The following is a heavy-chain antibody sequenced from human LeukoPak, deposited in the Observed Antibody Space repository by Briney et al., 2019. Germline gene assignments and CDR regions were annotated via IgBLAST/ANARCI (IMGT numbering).Heavy chain of an antibody. CDR2: IYTSGST. Sequence: SETLSLTCTVSGGSISSYYWSWIRQPAGKGLEWIGRIYTSGSTNYNPSLKSRVTMSADTSKNQFSLKLSSVTAADTAVYYCARDTSSGLERNWFDPWGQGTLVTVSS. J-gene: IGHJ5*02. D-gene: IGHD1-1*01. CDR1: GGSISSYY. V-gene: IGHV4-4*07. CDR3: ARDTSSGLERNWFDP.